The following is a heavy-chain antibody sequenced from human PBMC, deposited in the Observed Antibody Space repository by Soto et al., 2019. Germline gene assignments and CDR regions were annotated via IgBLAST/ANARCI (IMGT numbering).Heavy chain of an antibody. V-gene: IGHV3-30*03. Sequence: GGSLRRSCAASGFTFSSYGMHGVRQAPGKGLEGVAVISYDGSNKYYADSVKGRFNISRDNSKHTLYLQMNSLRAEDTAVYYCARLTYYYGSGSYYPDYWGQGSLVTVSS. J-gene: IGHJ4*02. CDR2: ISYDGSNK. D-gene: IGHD3-10*01. CDR1: GFTFSSYG. CDR3: ARLTYYYGSGSYYPDY.